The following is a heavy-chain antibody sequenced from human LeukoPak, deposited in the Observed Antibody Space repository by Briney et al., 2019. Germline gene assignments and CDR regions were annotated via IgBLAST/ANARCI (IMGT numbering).Heavy chain of an antibody. J-gene: IGHJ4*02. Sequence: GGSLRLSCATSGFTFSSYWMSWVRQAPGKGLEWVANIKQDGSEKNYVDSVKGRFTISRDNAKNSLFLQMNSLRAEDTAVYYCAKDALGDGSLFDYWGQGTLVTVSS. CDR1: GFTFSSYW. V-gene: IGHV3-7*01. CDR2: IKQDGSEK. D-gene: IGHD2-15*01. CDR3: AKDALGDGSLFDY.